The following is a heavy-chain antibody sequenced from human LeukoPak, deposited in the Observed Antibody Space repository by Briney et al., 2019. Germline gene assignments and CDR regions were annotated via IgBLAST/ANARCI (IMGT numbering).Heavy chain of an antibody. J-gene: IGHJ4*02. D-gene: IGHD6-19*01. V-gene: IGHV1-8*03. CDR2: MNPNSGNT. CDR1: GYTFTSYD. Sequence: GASVKVSCKASGYTFTSYDINWVRQATGQGLEWMGWMNPNSGNTGYAQKFQGRVTITRNTSISTAYMELSSLRSEDTAVHYCARSTHSSGWDYWGQGTLVTVSS. CDR3: ARSTHSSGWDY.